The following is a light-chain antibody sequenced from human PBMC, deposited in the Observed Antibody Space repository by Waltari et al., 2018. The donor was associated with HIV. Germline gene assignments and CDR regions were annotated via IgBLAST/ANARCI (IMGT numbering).Light chain of an antibody. CDR2: GAS. Sequence: DIQMTQSPSSLSASVGDRVTITCRASQDINNYLNWYQQKPGKAPNLLIYGASNLETGVPSRFSGSGSGTEFIFTIDSLQPEDIATYYCQQYDVPFTLGPGTKVDIK. J-gene: IGKJ3*01. CDR1: QDINNY. CDR3: QQYDVPFT. V-gene: IGKV1-33*01.